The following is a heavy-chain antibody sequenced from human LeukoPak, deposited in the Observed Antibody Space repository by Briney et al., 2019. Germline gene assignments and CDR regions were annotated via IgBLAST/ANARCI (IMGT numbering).Heavy chain of an antibody. J-gene: IGHJ6*02. Sequence: PGGSLRLSCAASGFTFSSYSMNWVRQAPGKALEWVSFISSSSSYIYYADSVKGRFTISRDNAKNSLYLQMNSLRAEDTAVYYCAGERYSEKNYYYGMDVWGQGTTVTVSS. CDR3: AGERYSEKNYYYGMDV. CDR2: ISSSSSYI. D-gene: IGHD2-15*01. V-gene: IGHV3-21*01. CDR1: GFTFSSYS.